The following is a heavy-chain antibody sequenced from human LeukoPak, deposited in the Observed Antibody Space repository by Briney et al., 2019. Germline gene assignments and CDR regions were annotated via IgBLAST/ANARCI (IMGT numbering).Heavy chain of an antibody. D-gene: IGHD4-17*01. V-gene: IGHV3-30*02. CDR3: AKDLAVTAPRYFDY. CDR1: GFTFSSYA. J-gene: IGHJ4*02. Sequence: GGSLRLSCAASGFTFSSYAMHWVRQAPGKGLEWVAFILYDGTNKYYVDSVKGRFTISRDNSKNTLYLQMSSLRAEDTAVYYCAKDLAVTAPRYFDYWGQGTLVTVSS. CDR2: ILYDGTNK.